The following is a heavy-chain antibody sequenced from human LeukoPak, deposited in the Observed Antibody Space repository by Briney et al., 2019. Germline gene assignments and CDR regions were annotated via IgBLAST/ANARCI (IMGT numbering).Heavy chain of an antibody. Sequence: PGGSLRLSCAASGFTFSSYSMNWVRQAPGKGLEWVSSISSSSSYIYYADSVKGRFTISRDNAKNSLYLQMNSLRAEDTAVYYCAKVPAVLAGVGAFDIWGQGTMVTVSS. CDR3: AKVPAVLAGVGAFDI. D-gene: IGHD2-2*01. V-gene: IGHV3-21*01. CDR1: GFTFSSYS. CDR2: ISSSSSYI. J-gene: IGHJ3*02.